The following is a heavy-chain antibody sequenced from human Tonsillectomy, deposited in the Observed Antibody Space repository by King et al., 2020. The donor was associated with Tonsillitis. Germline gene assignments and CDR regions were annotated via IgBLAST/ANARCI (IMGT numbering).Heavy chain of an antibody. D-gene: IGHD1-26*01. CDR2: IYHNGGP. CDR3: AREYSGSYFDH. Sequence: VQLQESGPGLVKPSETLSLTCTVSGYSMTTGYYWGWIRQPPGKGLERIGSIYHNGGPLYNPSLKSRVTMSVDASKNRFSLKLNSVTAADTAVYYCAREYSGSYFDHWGQGTLVTVSS. CDR1: GYSMTTGYY. J-gene: IGHJ4*02. V-gene: IGHV4-38-2*02.